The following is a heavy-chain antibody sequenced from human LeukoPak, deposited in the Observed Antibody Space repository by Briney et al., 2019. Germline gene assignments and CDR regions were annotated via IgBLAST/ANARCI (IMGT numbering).Heavy chain of an antibody. D-gene: IGHD3-16*01. CDR2: LNPSRGTT. CDR3: ARDATRGIGGSYDLDF. V-gene: IGHV1-46*01. CDR1: GYNFSSYY. J-gene: IGHJ4*02. Sequence: GASVKVSCKASGYNFSSYYIQWVRQDPGQGFEWMGLLNPSRGTTAYAPKFQGRVTMTRDTSSNTVYMELRGLRSDDTAIYYCARDATRGIGGSYDLDFWGQGSLVTVSS.